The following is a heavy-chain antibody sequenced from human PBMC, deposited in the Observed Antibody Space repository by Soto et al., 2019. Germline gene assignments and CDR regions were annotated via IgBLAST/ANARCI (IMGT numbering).Heavy chain of an antibody. CDR3: ARGEGNNYGYADY. CDR2: IDTSNGHT. V-gene: IGHV1-3*04. Sequence: GDSVEALSKSPGYTITYYAMYWLRQAPGKRREWMGWIDTSNGHTKYSLKFQGRVTITRDTSASTAYMEVSSLRSEDTAVYYCARGEGNNYGYADYWGQGTLVTVSS. D-gene: IGHD5-18*01. CDR1: GYTITYYA. J-gene: IGHJ4*02.